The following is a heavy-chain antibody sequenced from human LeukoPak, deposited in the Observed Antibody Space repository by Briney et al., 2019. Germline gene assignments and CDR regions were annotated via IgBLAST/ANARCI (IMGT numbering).Heavy chain of an antibody. CDR3: ARDFEDGYSSIRTGY. V-gene: IGHV1-18*01. D-gene: IGHD6-13*01. CDR2: ISAYNGNT. CDR1: GYTFTSYG. J-gene: IGHJ4*02. Sequence: ASVKVSCKASGYTFTSYGISWVRQAPGQGLEWMGWISAYNGNTNYAQKVQGRGTMTTDTSTSTAYMELRSLRSDDTAVYYCARDFEDGYSSIRTGYWGQGTLVTVSS.